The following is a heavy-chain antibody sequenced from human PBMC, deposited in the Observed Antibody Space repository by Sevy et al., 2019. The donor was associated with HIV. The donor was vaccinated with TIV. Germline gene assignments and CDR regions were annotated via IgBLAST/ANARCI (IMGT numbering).Heavy chain of an antibody. CDR3: AKEFTGYNGMDV. Sequence: GGSLRLSCVVSGITFSTSGMHWVRQAPGKGLEWVAVISYHGRDKFNADSVKGQSTISRDNAKNMLYLQMVSLRAEDTAVYYCAKEFTGYNGMDVWGQGTMVTVSS. V-gene: IGHV3-30*18. CDR1: GITFSTSG. CDR2: ISYHGRDK. D-gene: IGHD1-1*01. J-gene: IGHJ6*02.